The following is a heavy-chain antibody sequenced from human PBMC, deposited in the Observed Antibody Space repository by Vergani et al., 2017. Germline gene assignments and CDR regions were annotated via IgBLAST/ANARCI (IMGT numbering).Heavy chain of an antibody. CDR2: ISWDGGST. V-gene: IGHV3-43*01. Sequence: EVQLVESGGVVVQPGGSLRLSCAASGFTFDDYTMHWVRQAPGKGLEWVSLISWDGGSTYYADSVKGRFTIVRDYGKNSLYLQMNSLRTEDTALYYCAKGADGGDSQGGEYDIWGQGTMVTVSS. CDR1: GFTFDDYT. J-gene: IGHJ3*02. D-gene: IGHD4-23*01. CDR3: AKGADGGDSQGGEYDI.